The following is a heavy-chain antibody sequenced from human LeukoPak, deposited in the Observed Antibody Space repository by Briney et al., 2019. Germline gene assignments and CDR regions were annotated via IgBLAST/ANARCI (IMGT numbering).Heavy chain of an antibody. J-gene: IGHJ4*02. CDR1: GFLSSYA. CDR2: ISGGGGT. D-gene: IGHD6-13*01. Sequence: GGSLRLSCAASGFLSSYAMGWVRQAPGTGLEWVSGISGGGGTYYADSVKGRFTISRDTPESTLHLQINSLGAEDTPVYYCAKGPRVMAAAVRPFDYWGQGTLVTVSS. V-gene: IGHV3-23*01. CDR3: AKGPRVMAAAVRPFDY.